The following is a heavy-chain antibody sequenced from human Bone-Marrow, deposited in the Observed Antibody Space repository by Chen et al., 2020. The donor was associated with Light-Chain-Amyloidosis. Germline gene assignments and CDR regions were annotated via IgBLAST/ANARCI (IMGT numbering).Heavy chain of an antibody. Sequence: EGKGEQSGPEVKKPGESLKISCKGSGYTFPNYWIGWVRQMPGKGLEWMGVIYPDDSDARYSPSFGGQVTISADKSITPSFLQWRSLPASDTAMYYCARRRDGYNFDYWGQGTLVTVSS. J-gene: IGHJ4*02. CDR3: ARRRDGYNFDY. CDR1: GYTFPNYW. D-gene: IGHD5-12*01. V-gene: IGHV5-51*01. CDR2: IYPDDSDA.